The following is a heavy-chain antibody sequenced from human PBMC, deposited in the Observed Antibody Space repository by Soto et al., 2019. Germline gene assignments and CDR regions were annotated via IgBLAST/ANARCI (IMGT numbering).Heavy chain of an antibody. V-gene: IGHV4-34*01. CDR1: SGSFSGYY. J-gene: IGHJ4*02. D-gene: IGHD5-12*01. CDR3: AGGYDCSRRYLPLLDY. CDR2: ISHSRST. Sequence: QVQLQQWGAGLLKPSETLSLRCVVNSGSFSGYYWTWIRQTPGKGLEWIGEISHSRSTNYNQSLMDRVNMSADTSKKHFSLGLSSVTTADPALYFCAGGYDCSRRYLPLLDYWGQGTLVTVSS.